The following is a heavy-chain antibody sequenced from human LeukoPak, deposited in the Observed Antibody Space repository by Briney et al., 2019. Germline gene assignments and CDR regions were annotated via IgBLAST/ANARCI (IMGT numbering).Heavy chain of an antibody. J-gene: IGHJ6*03. D-gene: IGHD2-8*01. V-gene: IGHV1-18*01. CDR3: ARLEPENTIVPDQHRRDYYYYMDV. CDR2: ISAYNGNT. Sequence: GASVKVSCKASGYTFTSYGISWVRQAPGQGLEWMGWISAYNGNTNYAQKLQGRVTMTTDTSTSTAYMELRSLRSDDTAVYYCARLEPENTIVPDQHRRDYYYYMDVWGKGTTVTVSS. CDR1: GYTFTSYG.